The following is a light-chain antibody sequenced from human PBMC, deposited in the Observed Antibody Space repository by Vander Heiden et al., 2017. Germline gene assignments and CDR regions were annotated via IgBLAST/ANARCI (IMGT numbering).Light chain of an antibody. J-gene: IGLJ2*01. V-gene: IGLV2-14*01. Sequence: QSALTQPGSVSGSPGQSITMPCTATSSDVAVYSYVSWTPQHPAKAPKLMIYDVSKRPSGVSNRFSGSKSGNTASMTSSGLQAEDEADYYCSSYTSSSTLFGGGTKLTVL. CDR3: SSYTSSSTL. CDR1: SSDVAVYSY. CDR2: DVS.